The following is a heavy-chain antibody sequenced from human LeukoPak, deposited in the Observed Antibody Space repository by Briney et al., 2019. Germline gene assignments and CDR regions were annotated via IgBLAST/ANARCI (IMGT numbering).Heavy chain of an antibody. J-gene: IGHJ3*02. CDR1: GFTFSSYE. V-gene: IGHV3-48*03. D-gene: IGHD4-17*01. Sequence: GGSLRLSCAASGFTFSSYEMTWVRQAPGKGLEWVSYISSSGLTICYADSVRGRFTISRDNAKNSLYLQMNSLRAEDTAVYYCARERVTTGGDAFDIWGQGTMVTVSS. CDR2: ISSSGLTI. CDR3: ARERVTTGGDAFDI.